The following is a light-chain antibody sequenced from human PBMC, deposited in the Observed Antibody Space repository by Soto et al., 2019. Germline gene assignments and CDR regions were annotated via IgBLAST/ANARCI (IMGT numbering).Light chain of an antibody. Sequence: DIQMTQSPSTLSASVGDRVTITCRASQSISSWLAWYQQKPGKAPKVLIYDASSLESGVPSRFSGSGSGTEFTLTITGLQPDDFATYYCQHYYGSLSTFGQGTKLEI. CDR2: DAS. J-gene: IGKJ2*01. CDR1: QSISSW. CDR3: QHYYGSLST. V-gene: IGKV1-5*01.